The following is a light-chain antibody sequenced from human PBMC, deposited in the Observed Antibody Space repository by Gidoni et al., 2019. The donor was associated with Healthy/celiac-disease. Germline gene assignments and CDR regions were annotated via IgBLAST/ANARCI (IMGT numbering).Light chain of an antibody. J-gene: IGLJ3*02. CDR2: RNN. V-gene: IGLV1-47*01. Sequence: QSVLTQPPSASGTPGQRVTISCSGSSSNIGSNYVSWYQQLPGTAPKLLIYRNNQRPSGVPDRFSGSKSGTSASLAISGLRSEDEADYYCAAWYDSLSGGVFGVGTKLTVL. CDR3: AAWYDSLSGGV. CDR1: SSNIGSNY.